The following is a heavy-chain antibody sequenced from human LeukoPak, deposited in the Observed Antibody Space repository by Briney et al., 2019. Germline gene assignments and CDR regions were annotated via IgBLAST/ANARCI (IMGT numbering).Heavy chain of an antibody. CDR3: ARRITIVGAKGSFDI. J-gene: IGHJ3*02. CDR2: VHTSGRS. D-gene: IGHD1-26*01. Sequence: SETLSLTCTVSGGSISSYYWSWIRQPPGKGLEWIGYVHTSGRSASNPSLRSRPTFSVDTSKRQISLRLTSVTAADTAVYYCARRITIVGAKGSFDIWGQGTMVTVSS. V-gene: IGHV4-4*08. CDR1: GGSISSYY.